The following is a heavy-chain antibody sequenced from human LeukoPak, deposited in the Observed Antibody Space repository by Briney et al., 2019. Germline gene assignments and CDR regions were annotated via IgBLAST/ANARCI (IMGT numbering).Heavy chain of an antibody. Sequence: PSETLSLTCAVYGGSFSGYYWSWIRQPPGKGLEWIGEINHSGSTNYNPSLKSRVTISVDTSKNQFSLKLSSVTAADTAVYYCARGAVGYCSSTSCYRPQYFDYWGQGTLVTVSS. J-gene: IGHJ4*02. CDR2: INHSGST. V-gene: IGHV4-34*01. D-gene: IGHD2-2*01. CDR3: ARGAVGYCSSTSCYRPQYFDY. CDR1: GGSFSGYY.